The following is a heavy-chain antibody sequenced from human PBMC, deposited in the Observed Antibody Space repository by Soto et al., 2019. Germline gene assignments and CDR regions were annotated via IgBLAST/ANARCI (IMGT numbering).Heavy chain of an antibody. D-gene: IGHD5-18*01. CDR1: GYTFTDYA. CDR3: ARDTGYTFGSINY. CDR2: MNAGVGNT. V-gene: IGHV1-3*01. Sequence: GASVKVSCKASGYTFTDYALHWVRQAPGQRLEWMGWMNAGVGNTLYSQKFQGRITITRDTSASTAYMELNSLKSEDTAIYYCARDTGYTFGSINYWGPGTLVTVSS. J-gene: IGHJ4*02.